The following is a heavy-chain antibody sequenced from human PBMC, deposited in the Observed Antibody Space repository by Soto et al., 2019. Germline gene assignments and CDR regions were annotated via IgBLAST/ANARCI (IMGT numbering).Heavy chain of an antibody. CDR2: ISSNGGST. J-gene: IGHJ4*02. CDR3: ARDSGGPYDFWSGAHLGYYFDY. Sequence: HPGGSLRLSCAASGFTFSSYAMHWFRQAPGKGLEYVSAISSNGGSTYYANSVKGRFTISRDNSKNTLYLQMGSLRAEDMAVYYCARDSGGPYDFWSGAHLGYYFDYWGQGTLVTVSS. D-gene: IGHD3-3*01. CDR1: GFTFSSYA. V-gene: IGHV3-64*01.